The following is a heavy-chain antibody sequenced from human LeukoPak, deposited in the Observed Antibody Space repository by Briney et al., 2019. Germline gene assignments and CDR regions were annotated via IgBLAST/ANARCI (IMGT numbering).Heavy chain of an antibody. J-gene: IGHJ4*02. CDR2: ISSSGSTI. CDR1: GFTFSDYY. V-gene: IGHV3-11*01. Sequence: GGSLRLSCAASGFTFSDYYMSWIRQAPGKGLEWVSYISSSGSTIYYADSVKGRFTISRDNAKSSLYLQMNSLRAEDTAVYYCARDRLFGDYFDYWGQGTLVTVSS. CDR3: ARDRLFGDYFDY. D-gene: IGHD3-3*01.